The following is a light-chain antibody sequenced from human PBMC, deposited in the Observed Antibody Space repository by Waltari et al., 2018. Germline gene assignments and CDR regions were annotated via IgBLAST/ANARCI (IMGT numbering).Light chain of an antibody. CDR3: QHYVRLPAT. V-gene: IGKV3-20*01. J-gene: IGKJ1*01. CDR2: GAS. CDR1: QSVSRA. Sequence: EIVLTQSPGSLSSSPGERVTTPCRASQSVSRALAWYQQKPGQAPRPLIFGASNRATGIPDRFSGSGSETDFSLTISRLEPEDFAVYYCQHYVRLPATFGRGTKVEIK.